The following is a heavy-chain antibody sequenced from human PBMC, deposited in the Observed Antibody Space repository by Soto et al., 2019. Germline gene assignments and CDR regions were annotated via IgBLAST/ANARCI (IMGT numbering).Heavy chain of an antibody. D-gene: IGHD6-13*01. J-gene: IGHJ4*02. CDR1: GGSISSSNW. V-gene: IGHV4-4*02. CDR2: IYHSGST. CDR3: ARTLAAAGRRYYFDY. Sequence: LSLTCAVSGGSISSSNWWSWVRQPPGKGLEWIGEIYHSGSTNYNPSLKSRVTISVDKSKNQFSLKLSSVTAADTAVYYCARTLAAAGRRYYFDYWGQGTLVTSPQ.